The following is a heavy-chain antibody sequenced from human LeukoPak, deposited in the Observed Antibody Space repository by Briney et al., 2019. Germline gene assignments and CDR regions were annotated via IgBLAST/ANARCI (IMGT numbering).Heavy chain of an antibody. CDR3: ARVHYYDASDYSTSNWFDP. D-gene: IGHD3-22*01. CDR2: IHHDGIT. CDR1: GYSISSGYF. J-gene: IGHJ5*02. V-gene: IGHV4-38-2*02. Sequence: SETLSLTCSISGYSISSGYFWGWIRQPPGRWLEWIGNIHHDGITYYNPSLKSRVTISLDPSKNQFSLKLTSVAAADTALYHCARVHYYDASDYSTSNWFDPWGQGTLVTVSS.